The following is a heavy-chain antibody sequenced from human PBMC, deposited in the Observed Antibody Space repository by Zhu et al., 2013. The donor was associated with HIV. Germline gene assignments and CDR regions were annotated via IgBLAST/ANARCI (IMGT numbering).Heavy chain of an antibody. D-gene: IGHD6-25*01. CDR3: AREPSGGSLYFDY. J-gene: IGHJ4*02. CDR2: VYHSGVT. CDR1: GSSVTSLFY. V-gene: IGHV4-38-2*02. Sequence: QVQLQESGPGLVKTSETLSLMCTVSGSSVTSLFYWSWLRQPPGKGLEWIGSVYHSGVTYYNTSLKSRVTVSLDTSKNQFFLNLTSVTAADTAIYYCAREPSGGSLYFDYWGPGTLVAVSS.